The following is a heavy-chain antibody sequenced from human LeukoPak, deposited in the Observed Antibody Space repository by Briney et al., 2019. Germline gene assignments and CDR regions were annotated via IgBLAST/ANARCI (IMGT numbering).Heavy chain of an antibody. Sequence: SETLSLTCTVSGGSISSGGYYWSWIRQHPGKGLEWIGYIYYSGSTYNNPSLKSRVTISVDTSKNQFSLKLSSVTAADTAVYYCARDQMGGWYFDYWGQGTLVTVSS. J-gene: IGHJ4*02. V-gene: IGHV4-31*03. CDR3: ARDQMGGWYFDY. CDR2: IYYSGST. CDR1: GGSISSGGYY. D-gene: IGHD3-16*01.